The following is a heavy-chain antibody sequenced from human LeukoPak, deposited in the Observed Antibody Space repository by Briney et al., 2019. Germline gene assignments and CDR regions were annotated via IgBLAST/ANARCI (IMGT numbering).Heavy chain of an antibody. D-gene: IGHD3-22*01. J-gene: IGHJ3*02. Sequence: SETLSLTCTVSGGPISSYYWSWIRQPPGKGLEWIGYIYYSGSTNYNPSLKSRVTISVDTSKNQFSLKLSSVTAADTAVYYCARGGPKYYYDSSGYYHDAFDIWGQGTMVTVSS. V-gene: IGHV4-59*01. CDR3: ARGGPKYYYDSSGYYHDAFDI. CDR1: GGPISSYY. CDR2: IYYSGST.